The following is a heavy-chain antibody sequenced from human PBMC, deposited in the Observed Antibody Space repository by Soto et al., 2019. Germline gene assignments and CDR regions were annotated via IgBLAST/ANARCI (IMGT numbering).Heavy chain of an antibody. CDR3: VMVDNYVTPTPQDV. V-gene: IGHV1-18*01. D-gene: IGHD3-16*01. CDR2: ISPYTGNT. CDR1: GYIFVNYV. Sequence: QVQLVQSGDEVKKPGASVKVSCKASGYIFVNYVIAWVRQAPAQGLEWMGWISPYTGNTHSATKVQGRLTMTTDTSTSKAYMDLGSLTSDDTAVYYCVMVDNYVTPTPQDVWGQGTTVTVSS. J-gene: IGHJ6*02.